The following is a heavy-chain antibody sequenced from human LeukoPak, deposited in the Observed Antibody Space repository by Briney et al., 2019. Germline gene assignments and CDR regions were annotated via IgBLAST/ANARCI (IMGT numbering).Heavy chain of an antibody. CDR3: AREWSAFDY. Sequence: SETLSLTCTVSGDPISSHSGYKWNWIRQAPGKGLEWIGYVYYSGTTSYNPSVNSRVTISVDTSRNQFSLKLTSVTAADTAVYYCAREWSAFDYWGQGTLVTVSS. J-gene: IGHJ4*02. CDR1: GDPISSHSGYK. D-gene: IGHD3-3*01. V-gene: IGHV4-61*08. CDR2: VYYSGTT.